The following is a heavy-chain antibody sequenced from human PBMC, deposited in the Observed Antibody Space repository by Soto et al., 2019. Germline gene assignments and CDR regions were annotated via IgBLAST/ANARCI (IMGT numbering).Heavy chain of an antibody. CDR2: INPNNGGT. V-gene: IGHV1-2*02. CDR3: ARGGPVANDFESSAPVFDY. D-gene: IGHD3-22*01. Sequence: QVQLVQSGAEVKKPGASVKVSCKASGHTFSGYYIHWLRQAPGQGLEWMGWINPNNGGTNYAQKFEGRVTMTRDTSITTAYMEVSRLRSDDTAVYYCARGGPVANDFESSAPVFDYWGQGTLVTVSS. CDR1: GHTFSGYY. J-gene: IGHJ4*02.